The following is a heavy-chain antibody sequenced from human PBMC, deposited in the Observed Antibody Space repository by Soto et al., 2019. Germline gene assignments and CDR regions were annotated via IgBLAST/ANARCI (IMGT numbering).Heavy chain of an antibody. CDR1: GFSLSTSGVG. D-gene: IGHD3-10*01. Sequence: QITLKDSGPSLVKPTHTLTLTCTFSGFSLSTSGVGVGWIRQPPGKALEWLALIYWDDDKRYSQSLKSRLTITKNTSKSQVDHTMTNMHHVDTAAHYCANGTMVRGFYSDSWGQGTLVTVYS. CDR2: IYWDDDK. CDR3: ANGTMVRGFYSDS. V-gene: IGHV2-5*02. J-gene: IGHJ4*02.